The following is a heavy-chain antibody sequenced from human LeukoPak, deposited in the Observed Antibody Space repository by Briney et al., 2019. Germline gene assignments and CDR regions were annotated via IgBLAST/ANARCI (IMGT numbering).Heavy chain of an antibody. J-gene: IGHJ4*02. Sequence: GGSLRLSCAASGFTFSTYAMNWVRQAPGKGLEWVAVISYDGRQNYYADSVKGRFTISRDNSKNTLYLQMNSLRAEDTAVYYCARERPLGVVYYFDYWGQGTLVTVSS. V-gene: IGHV3-30*04. CDR3: ARERPLGVVYYFDY. CDR2: ISYDGRQN. CDR1: GFTFSTYA. D-gene: IGHD3-3*01.